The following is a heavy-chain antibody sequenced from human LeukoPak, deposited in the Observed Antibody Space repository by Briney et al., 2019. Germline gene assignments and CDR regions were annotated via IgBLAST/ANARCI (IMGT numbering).Heavy chain of an antibody. CDR3: ARGSGGQKGNMDI. J-gene: IGHJ6*03. Sequence: KPSETLSLTCTVSGHSISTDYYWAWIRQSPGKWLEWIGSVYHGGSTYHNPTIRTRVPIAVDTTKSPFFLRLGSVTAAPTSGYVCARGSGGQKGNMDIWGKGTTVTVSS. CDR1: GHSISTDYY. D-gene: IGHD3-10*01. CDR2: VYHGGST. V-gene: IGHV4-38-2*02.